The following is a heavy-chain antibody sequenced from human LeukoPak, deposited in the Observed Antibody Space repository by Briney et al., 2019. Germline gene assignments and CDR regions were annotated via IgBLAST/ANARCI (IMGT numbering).Heavy chain of an antibody. Sequence: GGSLRLSCVASGFTFSFYWMGWVRQAPGKGLEWAANIKQDGSEKYYVDSARGRFTISRDNAKNSLYLQMNSLRAEDTAVYYCARDEHQYYSESSGRFDYWGQGVLVTVSS. CDR1: GFTFSFYW. D-gene: IGHD3-22*01. J-gene: IGHJ4*02. V-gene: IGHV3-7*04. CDR2: IKQDGSEK. CDR3: ARDEHQYYSESSGRFDY.